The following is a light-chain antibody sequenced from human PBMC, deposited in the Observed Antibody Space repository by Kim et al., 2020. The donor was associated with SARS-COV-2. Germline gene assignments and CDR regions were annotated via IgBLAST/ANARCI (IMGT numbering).Light chain of an antibody. CDR3: QQYGSFPIT. Sequence: SPGERATLSCRASQSVTSNYVAWYRQKPGQAPGLLMYAASNRATGIPARIIGSGSGTDFTLTISRLEPEDFAVYYCQQYGSFPITFGQGTRLEIK. CDR1: QSVTSNY. V-gene: IGKV3-20*01. J-gene: IGKJ5*01. CDR2: AAS.